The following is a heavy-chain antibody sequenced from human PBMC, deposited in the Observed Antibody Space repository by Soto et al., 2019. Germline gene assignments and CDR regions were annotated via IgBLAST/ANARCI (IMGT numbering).Heavy chain of an antibody. J-gene: IGHJ4*02. D-gene: IGHD3-22*01. CDR1: GFTFSGSA. CDR2: IRSKANSYAT. Sequence: VGSLRLSCAASGFTFSGSAMHWVRQASGKGLEWVGRIRSKANSYATAYAASVKGRFTISRDDSKNTAYLQMNSLKTEDTAVYYCTRVYYDSSGYHYFDYWGQGTLVTVSS. V-gene: IGHV3-73*01. CDR3: TRVYYDSSGYHYFDY.